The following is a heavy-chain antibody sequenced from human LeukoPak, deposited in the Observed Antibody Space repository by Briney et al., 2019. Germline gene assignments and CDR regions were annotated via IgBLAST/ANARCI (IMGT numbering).Heavy chain of an antibody. Sequence: GESLKISCKGSGYSFTSNWISWVRQMPGKGLEWMGRIDPSDSYTNYSPSFQGHVTVSADKSISTAYLQWSSLKASDTAMYYCARQPEGTWFDPWGQGTLVTVSS. V-gene: IGHV5-10-1*01. J-gene: IGHJ5*02. D-gene: IGHD1-1*01. CDR3: ARQPEGTWFDP. CDR2: IDPSDSYT. CDR1: GYSFTSNW.